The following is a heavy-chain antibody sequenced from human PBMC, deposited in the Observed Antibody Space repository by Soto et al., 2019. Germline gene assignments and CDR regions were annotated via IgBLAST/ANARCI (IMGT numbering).Heavy chain of an antibody. CDR1: GGSISSYY. Sequence: QVQLQESGPGLVKPSETLSLTCTVSGGSISSYYWSWIRQPPGKGLEWIGYIYYSGSTNYNPSLKSRVTISVDTSKNQFSLKLSSVTAADTAVYYCARARGDGYSTGYFDLWGRGTLVTVSS. J-gene: IGHJ2*01. D-gene: IGHD4-4*01. CDR3: ARARGDGYSTGYFDL. V-gene: IGHV4-59*01. CDR2: IYYSGST.